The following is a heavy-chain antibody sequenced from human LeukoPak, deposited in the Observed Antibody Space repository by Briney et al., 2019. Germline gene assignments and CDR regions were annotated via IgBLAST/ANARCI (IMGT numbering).Heavy chain of an antibody. CDR3: ARSIVVVPAAPAPFDY. V-gene: IGHV1-46*01. CDR2: INPSGGST. D-gene: IGHD2-2*01. J-gene: IGHJ4*02. Sequence: GASVKVSCTASGYTFTSYYMHWVRQAPGQGLEWMGIINPSGGSTSYAQKFQGRVTITADESTSTAYMELSSLRSEDTAVYYCARSIVVVPAAPAPFDYWGQGTLVTVSS. CDR1: GYTFTSYY.